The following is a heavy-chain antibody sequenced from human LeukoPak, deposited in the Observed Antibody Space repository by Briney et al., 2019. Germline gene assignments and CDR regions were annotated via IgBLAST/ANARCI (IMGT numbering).Heavy chain of an antibody. CDR3: AGESLSGALGDY. V-gene: IGHV3-30-3*01. D-gene: IGHD2-8*02. J-gene: IGHJ4*02. CDR2: MSYDGNNI. CDR1: GFTFITFN. Sequence: GRSLRLSCAASGFTFITFNIHWVRQAPGKGLEWVAVMSYDGNNIYYADSVKGRFTISRDNSKSTLYLQMNSLRTEDTAVYYCAGESLSGALGDYWGQGTLVTVSS.